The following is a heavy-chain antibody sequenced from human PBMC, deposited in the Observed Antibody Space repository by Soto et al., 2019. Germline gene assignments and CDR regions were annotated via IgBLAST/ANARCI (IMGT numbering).Heavy chain of an antibody. Sequence: QVQLVQSGAEVQRPGSSVKVSCKASGGTFSSYAISWVRQAPGQGLEWMGGINPIFGTPHYAQKYQGRVTITADKFTNTAYMELTRLTSDDTAVYFWAGEGRHFDYWGQGTLVTVSS. CDR2: INPIFGTP. CDR1: GGTFSSYA. J-gene: IGHJ4*02. CDR3: AGEGRHFDY. V-gene: IGHV1-69*06.